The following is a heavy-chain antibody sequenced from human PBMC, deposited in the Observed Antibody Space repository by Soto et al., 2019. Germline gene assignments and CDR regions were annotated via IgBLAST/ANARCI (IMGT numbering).Heavy chain of an antibody. Sequence: PSETLSLTCAVYGGSFSGYYWSWIRQPPGKGLEWIGEINHSGSTNYNPSLKSRVTISVDTSKNQFPLKLSSVTAADTAVYYCARDKDLSSTTSGGMDVWGQGTTVTVSS. V-gene: IGHV4-34*01. J-gene: IGHJ6*02. CDR3: ARDKDLSSTTSGGMDV. CDR2: INHSGST. D-gene: IGHD2-2*01. CDR1: GGSFSGYY.